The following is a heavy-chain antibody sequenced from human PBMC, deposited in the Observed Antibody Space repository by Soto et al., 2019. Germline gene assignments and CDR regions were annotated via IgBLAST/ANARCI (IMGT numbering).Heavy chain of an antibody. CDR3: ARLKPSGYDLSAFDY. CDR2: IYYSGST. J-gene: IGHJ4*02. CDR1: GGSISSSSYY. Sequence: SETLSLTCTVSGGSISSSSYYWGWIRQPPGKGLEWIGSIYYSGSTYYNPSLKSRVTISVDTSKNQFSLKLSSVTAADTAVYYCARLKPSGYDLSAFDYWGQGTLVTVSS. D-gene: IGHD5-12*01. V-gene: IGHV4-39*01.